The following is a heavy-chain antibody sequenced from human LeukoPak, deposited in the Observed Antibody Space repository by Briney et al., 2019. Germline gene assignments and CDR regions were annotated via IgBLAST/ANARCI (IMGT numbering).Heavy chain of an antibody. Sequence: ASVTVSCKASGYTFTNYNINWVRQAPGQGLEWMGWMNPNSGNTDYAQKFQGRVTMTRNTSISTAYMDLSSLRSEDTAVYYCARAGGITGATGNWFDPWGQGTLITVSS. D-gene: IGHD1-20*01. CDR2: MNPNSGNT. CDR3: ARAGGITGATGNWFDP. CDR1: GYTFTNYN. J-gene: IGHJ5*02. V-gene: IGHV1-8*01.